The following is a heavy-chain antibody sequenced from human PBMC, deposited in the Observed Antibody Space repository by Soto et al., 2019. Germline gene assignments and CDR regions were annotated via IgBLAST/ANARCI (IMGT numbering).Heavy chain of an antibody. CDR2: ISWNSGNI. CDR3: ATLEGAFDI. V-gene: IGHV3-9*01. J-gene: IGHJ3*02. CDR1: GLSFDDYA. Sequence: EVQLVESGGGLVQPGRSLRLSCAASGLSFDDYAMHWVRQAPGKGLEWVSGISWNSGNIGYADTMKGRFTISRDNAKNAMYLQMNSLRAEDTALYYCATLEGAFDIWGQGTMVTVSS.